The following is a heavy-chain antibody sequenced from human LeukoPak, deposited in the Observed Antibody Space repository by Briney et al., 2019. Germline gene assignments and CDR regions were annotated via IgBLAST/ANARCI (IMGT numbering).Heavy chain of an antibody. CDR1: GFTFSSYG. CDR3: ARVGRIQRVATTRKVFDY. J-gene: IGHJ4*02. Sequence: GGSLRLSCAASGFTFSSYGMNWVRQAPGKGLEWVSYISSSGSTIYYADSVKGRFTISRDNAKNSLYLQMNSLRAEDTAVYYCARVGRIQRVATTRKVFDYWGQGTLVTVSS. V-gene: IGHV3-48*04. D-gene: IGHD5-12*01. CDR2: ISSSGSTI.